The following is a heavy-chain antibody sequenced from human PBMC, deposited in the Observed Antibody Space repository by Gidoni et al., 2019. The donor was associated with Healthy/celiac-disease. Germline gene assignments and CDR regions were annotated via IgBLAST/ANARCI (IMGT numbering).Heavy chain of an antibody. V-gene: IGHV4-59*01. J-gene: IGHJ3*02. CDR1: GGSISSYY. Sequence: QVQLQESGPGLVKPSETLSLTCTVSGGSISSYYWSWIRQPPGKGLEWIGYIYYSGSTNYNPSLKSRVTISVDTSKNQFSLKLSSVTAADTAVYYCARDSPVGATNDAFDIWGQGTMVTVSS. CDR2: IYYSGST. D-gene: IGHD1-26*01. CDR3: ARDSPVGATNDAFDI.